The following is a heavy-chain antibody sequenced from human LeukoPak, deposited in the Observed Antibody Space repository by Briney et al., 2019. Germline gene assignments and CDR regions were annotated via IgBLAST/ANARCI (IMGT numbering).Heavy chain of an antibody. V-gene: IGHV3-23*01. D-gene: IGHD5-18*01. CDR1: GFTFSSYA. CDR2: ISGSGGST. J-gene: IGHJ4*02. Sequence: PGGSLRLSCAASGFTFSSYAMSWVRQAPGKGLEWVSAISGSGGSTYYADSVKGRFTISRDNSKNTLYLQMNSLRAEDTAVHYCAKGRVYSYGLFDYWGQGTLVTVSS. CDR3: AKGRVYSYGLFDY.